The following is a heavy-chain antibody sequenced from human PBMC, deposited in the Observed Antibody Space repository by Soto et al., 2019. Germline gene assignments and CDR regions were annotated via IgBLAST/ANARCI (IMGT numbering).Heavy chain of an antibody. D-gene: IGHD3-3*01. CDR2: IIPIFGTA. CDR1: GGTFSSYA. J-gene: IGHJ6*02. V-gene: IGHV1-69*06. CDR3: ARDRVIFGVVTGYYYYGMDV. Sequence: GASVKVSCKASGGTFSSYAISWVRQAPGQGLEWMGGIIPIFGTASYAQKFQGRVTITADKSTSTAYMELSSLRSEDTAVYYCARDRVIFGVVTGYYYYGMDVWGQGTTVTVSS.